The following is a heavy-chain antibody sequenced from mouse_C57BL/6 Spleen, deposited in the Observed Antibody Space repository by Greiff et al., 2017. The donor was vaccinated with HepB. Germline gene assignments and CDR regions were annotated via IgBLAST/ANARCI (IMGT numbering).Heavy chain of an antibody. V-gene: IGHV1-15*01. CDR3: TRSPTVVGFDV. J-gene: IGHJ1*03. D-gene: IGHD1-1*01. Sequence: QVQLKESGAELVRPGASVTLSCKASGYTFTDYEMHWVKQTPVHGLEWIGAIDPETGGTAYNQKFKGKAILTADKSSSTAYMELRSLTSEDSAVYYCTRSPTVVGFDVWGTGTTVTVSS. CDR1: GYTFTDYE. CDR2: IDPETGGT.